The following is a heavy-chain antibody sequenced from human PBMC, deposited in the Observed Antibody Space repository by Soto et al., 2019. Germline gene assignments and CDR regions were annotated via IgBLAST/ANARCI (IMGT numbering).Heavy chain of an antibody. CDR2: ILGSGIST. CDR3: VRGYTYRSI. D-gene: IGHD5-18*01. Sequence: GGSLRLSCVASGFTFNTYAMSWVRQAPGKGLEWVSAILGSGISTYNADSVKGRFTISRDNAKNTLYLQMSSLRAEDTAVYYCVRGYTYRSIWGQGTLVTVSS. CDR1: GFTFNTYA. V-gene: IGHV3-23*01. J-gene: IGHJ4*02.